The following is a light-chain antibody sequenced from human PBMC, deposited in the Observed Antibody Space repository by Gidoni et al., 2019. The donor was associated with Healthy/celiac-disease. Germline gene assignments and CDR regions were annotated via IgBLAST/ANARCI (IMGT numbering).Light chain of an antibody. V-gene: IGKV3-20*01. CDR1: QSVSSSY. CDR3: QQYGSSPTWT. CDR2: GAS. Sequence: ELVLTQSPGTLSLSPGERATLSCRASQSVSSSYLAWYQQKPGQAPRLLIYGASSRATGIPDRFSGSGSGTDFTLTISRLEPEDFEVYYCQQYGSSPTWTFGQGTKVEIK. J-gene: IGKJ1*01.